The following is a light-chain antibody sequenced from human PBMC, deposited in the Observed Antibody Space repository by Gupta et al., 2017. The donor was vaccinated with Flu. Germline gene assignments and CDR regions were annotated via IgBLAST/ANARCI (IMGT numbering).Light chain of an antibody. CDR3: QQYGGSPFT. CDR2: GAS. V-gene: IGKV3-20*01. Sequence: FMLAPSPGSPSLSPGVTATLSCRASQSVSGGSLAWYQQKPGQAPRLLIYGASNRATGIPDRFSGSGSGTDFTLTISRLEPEDFAVFYCQQYGGSPFTFGPGTKVDIK. J-gene: IGKJ3*01. CDR1: QSVSGGS.